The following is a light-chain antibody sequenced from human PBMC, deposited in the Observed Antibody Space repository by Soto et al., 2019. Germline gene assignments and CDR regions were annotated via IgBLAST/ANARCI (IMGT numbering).Light chain of an antibody. CDR3: MQALQAPLT. CDR2: LGS. J-gene: IGKJ4*01. CDR1: QSLLHTNGYHR. Sequence: DIVMTQSPLSLPVTPGEPASISCKSSQSLLHTNGYHRLDWYLQKPGQSPQLLISLGSNRASGVPDRFSGSGSGTDFTLKISRVEAEDVGVYYCMQALQAPLTFGGGTKVEIK. V-gene: IGKV2-28*01.